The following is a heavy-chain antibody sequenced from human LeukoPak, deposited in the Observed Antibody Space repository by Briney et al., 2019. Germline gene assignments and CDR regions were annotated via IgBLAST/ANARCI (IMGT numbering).Heavy chain of an antibody. CDR2: ISAYNGNT. D-gene: IGHD3-3*01. CDR3: ARDSELPDFWSGYYRSHNWFDP. J-gene: IGHJ5*02. CDR1: GYTFTSYG. V-gene: IGHV1-18*01. Sequence: GSSVKVSFKSSGYTFTSYGSSWVRQAPGQGLEWMEWISAYNGNTNYAQKLHGRVTMTTDTSTSTAYMELRSLTSADTSVYYCARDSELPDFWSGYYRSHNWFDPWGQGPLVTVSS.